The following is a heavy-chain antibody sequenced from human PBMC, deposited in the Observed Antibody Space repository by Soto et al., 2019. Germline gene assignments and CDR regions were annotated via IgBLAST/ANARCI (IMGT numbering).Heavy chain of an antibody. CDR1: GFSFSDYS. D-gene: IGHD2-2*01. J-gene: IGHJ6*03. V-gene: IGHV3-21*01. CDR3: ARDGAYCSGTGCRDYYHYMDV. Sequence: EVQLVESGGGLVKPGVSLRLSCAASGFSFSDYSMNWVRQAPGKGLEWVSSISGSSSYIYYADSLKGRVTVSRDNAETSLYLQRNSLSAEDTAVYYCARDGAYCSGTGCRDYYHYMDVWGKGTTVTVSS. CDR2: ISGSSSYI.